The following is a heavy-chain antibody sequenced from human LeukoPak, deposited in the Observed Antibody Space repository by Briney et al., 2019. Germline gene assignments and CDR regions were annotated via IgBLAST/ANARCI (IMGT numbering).Heavy chain of an antibody. CDR2: IYNNGDT. D-gene: IGHD5-24*01. CDR1: GGPITSSAYY. CDR3: TSRGFRLPLDAFDV. Sequence: PSETLSLTCTVSGGPITSSAYYWVWARQSPGRGLEWLGSIYNNGDTYYNPSYESRVTIAIETSKNQFSLMMTSVTAADTAAYYCTSRGFRLPLDAFDVWGQGTRVAVSS. J-gene: IGHJ3*01. V-gene: IGHV4-39*01.